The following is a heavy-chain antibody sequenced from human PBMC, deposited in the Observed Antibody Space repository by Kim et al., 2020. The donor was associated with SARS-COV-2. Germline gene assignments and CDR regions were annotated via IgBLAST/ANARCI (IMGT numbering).Heavy chain of an antibody. CDR1: GYTFTSYD. J-gene: IGHJ5*02. CDR3: ARAIRITMVRGYNWFDP. Sequence: ASVKVSCKASGYTFTSYDINWVRQATGQGLEWMGWMNPNSGNTGYAQKFQGRVTMTRNTSISTAYMELSSLRSEDTAVYYCARAIRITMVRGYNWFDPWGQGTLVTVSS. D-gene: IGHD3-10*01. CDR2: MNPNSGNT. V-gene: IGHV1-8*01.